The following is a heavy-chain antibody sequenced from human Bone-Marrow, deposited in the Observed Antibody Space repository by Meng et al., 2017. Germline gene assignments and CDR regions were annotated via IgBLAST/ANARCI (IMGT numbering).Heavy chain of an antibody. Sequence: QVQLEGPGPGPVKPSGTLSLTCAVSGGSISSSNWWSWVRQPPGKGLEWIGEIYHSGSTNYNPSLKSRVTISVDTSKNQFSLKLSSVTAADTAVYYCARGVASPIFSTVVTPAFDYWGQGTLVTVSS. D-gene: IGHD4-23*01. CDR2: IYHSGST. J-gene: IGHJ4*02. CDR3: ARGVASPIFSTVVTPAFDY. V-gene: IGHV4-4*02. CDR1: GGSISSSNW.